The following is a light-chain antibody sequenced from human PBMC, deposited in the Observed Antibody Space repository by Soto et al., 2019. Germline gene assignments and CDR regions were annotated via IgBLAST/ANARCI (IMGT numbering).Light chain of an antibody. J-gene: IGLJ3*02. V-gene: IGLV2-14*01. CDR1: SSDVGGYNY. CDR2: DVT. Sequence: QSALTQPASVSGSPGQSITISCTGTSSDVGGYNYVSWYQQDPGKSPKLMIYDVTNRPSGVSNRFSGSKSGNTASLTISGLQAEDEAEYYCTSYTSSITRYVFGGGTKLTVL. CDR3: TSYTSSITRYV.